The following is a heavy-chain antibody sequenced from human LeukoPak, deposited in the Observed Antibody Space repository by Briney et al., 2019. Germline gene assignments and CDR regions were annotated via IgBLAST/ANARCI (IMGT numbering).Heavy chain of an antibody. Sequence: GASVTVSCTVSGYTFTNYYMHWVRQAPGQGLEWMGIINPSGGSTSSAQKFQGSVTMTRDTSTSTVYMELSSLRSEDTAVYYCAREWVSGYYYGMDVWGQGTTVTVSS. D-gene: IGHD1-26*01. J-gene: IGHJ6*02. CDR2: INPSGGST. CDR3: AREWVSGYYYGMDV. CDR1: GYTFTNYY. V-gene: IGHV1-46*01.